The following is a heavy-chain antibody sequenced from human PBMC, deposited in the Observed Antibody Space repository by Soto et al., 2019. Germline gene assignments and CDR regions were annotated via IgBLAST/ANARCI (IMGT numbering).Heavy chain of an antibody. V-gene: IGHV1-18*01. J-gene: IGHJ4*02. CDR1: GYTFTAYG. CDR2: VSTKNADT. CDR3: ARELSTDSRAYYSSAY. D-gene: IGHD3-22*01. Sequence: ASVNVSCKTSGYTFTAYGLAWLRQAPGQRPEWMGWVSTKNADTNYAQKFKGRVSMTSDRSTTTTYMELRSLRSDDTAIYYCARELSTDSRAYYSSAYWGQGNLVTVSS.